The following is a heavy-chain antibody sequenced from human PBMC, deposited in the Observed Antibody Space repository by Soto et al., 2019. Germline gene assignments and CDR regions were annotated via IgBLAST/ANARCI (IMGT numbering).Heavy chain of an antibody. Sequence: QVPLVESGGGVVQPGRSLRLSCVASGFTFSNNGIHWVGQAPGKGLEWVAVISSDGSKKYYADSVKGRFTISRDNSKNTLYVQMNSLRAEDTAVYYCAMDLYGGSSRFDYWGQGTLVTVSS. CDR2: ISSDGSKK. CDR3: AMDLYGGSSRFDY. CDR1: GFTFSNNG. D-gene: IGHD2-15*01. J-gene: IGHJ4*02. V-gene: IGHV3-30*03.